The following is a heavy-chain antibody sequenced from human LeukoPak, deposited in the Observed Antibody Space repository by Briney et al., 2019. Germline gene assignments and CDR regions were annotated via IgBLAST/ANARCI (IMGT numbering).Heavy chain of an antibody. CDR1: GFTFYDYA. V-gene: IGHV3-9*01. D-gene: IGHD2-2*01. J-gene: IGHJ5*02. CDR2: ISWNSGSI. CDR3: AKGRDKYQLLSKNWFDP. Sequence: GGSLRLSCAASGFTFYDYAMHWVRHAPGKGLECVSGISWNSGSIGYADSVKGRFTISRDNAKNSLYLQMNSLRAEDTALYYCAKGRDKYQLLSKNWFDPWGQGTLVTVSS.